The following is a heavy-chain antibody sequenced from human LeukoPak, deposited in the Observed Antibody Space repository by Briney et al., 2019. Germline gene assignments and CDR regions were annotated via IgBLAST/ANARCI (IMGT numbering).Heavy chain of an antibody. CDR2: INPNSGGT. CDR3: ARDRGYCSSTSCRTKPYYYYYGMDV. V-gene: IGHV1-2*02. CDR1: GYTFTGYC. J-gene: IGHJ6*02. Sequence: ASVKVSCKASGYTFTGYCMHWVRQAPGQGLEWMGWINPNSGGTNYAQKFQGRVTMTRDTSISTAYMELSRLRSDDTAVYYCARDRGYCSSTSCRTKPYYYYYGMDVWGQGTTVTVSS. D-gene: IGHD2-2*01.